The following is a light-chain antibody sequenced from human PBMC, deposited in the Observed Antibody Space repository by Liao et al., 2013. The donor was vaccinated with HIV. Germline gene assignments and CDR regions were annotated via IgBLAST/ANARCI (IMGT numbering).Light chain of an antibody. CDR2: YDS. CDR3: QAWDSSTAV. J-gene: IGLJ2*01. Sequence: SYELTQPPSVSVAPGQTATITCGGDNIGSKSVHWYQQKPGQAPVLVIYYDSDRPSGIPERFSGSNSGNTATLTISGTQAMDEADYYCQAWDSSTAVFGGGTKLTVL. V-gene: IGLV3-21*01. CDR1: NIGSKS.